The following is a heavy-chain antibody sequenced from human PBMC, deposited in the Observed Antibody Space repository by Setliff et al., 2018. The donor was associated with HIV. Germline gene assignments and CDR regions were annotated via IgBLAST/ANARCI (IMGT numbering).Heavy chain of an antibody. D-gene: IGHD3-10*01. V-gene: IGHV4-30-2*01. CDR3: ATVPPSGTYLDY. CDR2: IIPSGTT. Sequence: SETLSLTCDVSGDSVTSKSYSWTWIRQPPGKGLEWMGYIIPSGTTYYSPSLKSRLTISIDKSMNHFSLTLSSVTVAYTAVYYCATVPPSGTYLDYWGPGMLVTVSS. CDR1: GDSVTSKSYS. J-gene: IGHJ4*02.